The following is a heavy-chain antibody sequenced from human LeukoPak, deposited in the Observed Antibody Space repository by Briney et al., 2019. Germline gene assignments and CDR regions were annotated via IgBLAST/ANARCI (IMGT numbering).Heavy chain of an antibody. Sequence: EASVKVSCKASGYTFTSYGISWVRQAPGQGLEWMGWINPNSGGTNYAQKFQGRVTMTRDTSISTAYMELSRLRSDDTAVYYCARALLGGGYXFHFDYXXXGTLVTV. J-gene: IGHJ4*02. D-gene: IGHD5-12*01. CDR1: GYTFTSYG. CDR3: ARALLGGGYXFHFDY. CDR2: INPNSGGT. V-gene: IGHV1-2*02.